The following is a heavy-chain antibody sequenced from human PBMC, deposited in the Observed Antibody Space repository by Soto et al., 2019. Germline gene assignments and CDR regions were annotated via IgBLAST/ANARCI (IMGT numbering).Heavy chain of an antibody. V-gene: IGHV3-33*01. J-gene: IGHJ4*02. Sequence: PGGSLILSCAASGFTFSSYCMHWVRQAPGKGLEWVAVIWYDGSNKFYADSVKGRFTISRDNSKNTLYLQINSLRAEDTAVYSCASSSSTSPYYFDYWGQGTLVTVSS. CDR3: ASSSSTSPYYFDY. CDR2: IWYDGSNK. D-gene: IGHD2-2*01. CDR1: GFTFSSYC.